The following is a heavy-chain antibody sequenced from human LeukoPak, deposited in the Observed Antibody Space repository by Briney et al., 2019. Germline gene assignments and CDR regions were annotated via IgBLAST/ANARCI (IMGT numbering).Heavy chain of an antibody. D-gene: IGHD2-2*01. CDR2: INHSGST. CDR1: GGSFSGYY. V-gene: IGHV4-34*01. Sequence: SETLSLTCAVYGGSFSGYYWSWIRQPPGKGLEWIGEINHSGSTNYNPSLKSRVTISVDTSKNQFSLKLSSVTAADTAVYYCARAAPDVIIVVVPAAPPQEVWFDPWGQGTLVTVSS. CDR3: ARAAPDVIIVVVPAAPPQEVWFDP. J-gene: IGHJ5*02.